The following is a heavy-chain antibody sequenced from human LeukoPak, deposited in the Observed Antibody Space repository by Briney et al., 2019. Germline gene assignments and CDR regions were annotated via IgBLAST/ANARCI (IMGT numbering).Heavy chain of an antibody. V-gene: IGHV4-34*01. CDR3: ARGFYGDYFGLKY. CDR2: INHSGST. CDR1: GGSFSGYY. J-gene: IGHJ4*02. D-gene: IGHD4-17*01. Sequence: SETLSLTCAVYGGSFSGYYWSWIRQPPGKGLEWIGEINHSGSTNYNPSLKSRVTISVDTSKNQFSLKLSSMTAADTAVYYCARGFYGDYFGLKYWGQGTLVTVSS.